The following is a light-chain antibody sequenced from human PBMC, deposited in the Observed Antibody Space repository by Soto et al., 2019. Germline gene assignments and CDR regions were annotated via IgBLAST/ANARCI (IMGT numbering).Light chain of an antibody. CDR3: QQRTDWPLT. CDR1: QRVGSY. J-gene: IGKJ4*01. Sequence: ETVLTQSPATLSLSPGQRATFSCRASQRVGSYLAWYQQKPGQAPRLLIYDASNRATGIPARFSGSGSGTDFTLTIISLEPEDFTVYFCQQRTDWPLTFGGGTKLEI. CDR2: DAS. V-gene: IGKV3-11*01.